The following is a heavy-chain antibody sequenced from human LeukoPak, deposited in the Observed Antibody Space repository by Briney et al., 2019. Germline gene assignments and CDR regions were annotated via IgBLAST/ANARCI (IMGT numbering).Heavy chain of an antibody. CDR1: GVTFSDYY. CDR2: ISSSSSYT. Sequence: PGGSLGLSCSASGVTFSDYYMSWIRQASGKGLEWVSYISSSSSYTNYADSVKGRFTISRDNAKNSLYLQMNSLRAEDTAVYYCAGSPKQDFDIWGQGTMVTVSS. V-gene: IGHV3-11*03. J-gene: IGHJ3*02. CDR3: AGSPKQDFDI.